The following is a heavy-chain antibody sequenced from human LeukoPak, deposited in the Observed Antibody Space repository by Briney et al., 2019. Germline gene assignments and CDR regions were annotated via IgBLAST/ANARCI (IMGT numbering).Heavy chain of an antibody. CDR1: GLTLSREG. J-gene: IGHJ4*02. V-gene: IGHV3-30-3*01. D-gene: IGHD4-17*01. CDR2: ISSHENNE. Sequence: GGSLRLSCVASGLTLSREGLHWVRQAPGKGLEWVAVISSHENNEYYADSVKGRFTISRDNSKNTLYLQMNSMRAEDTAIYYCARDIGGLDGDGLDYWGQGTLVTVSS. CDR3: ARDIGGLDGDGLDY.